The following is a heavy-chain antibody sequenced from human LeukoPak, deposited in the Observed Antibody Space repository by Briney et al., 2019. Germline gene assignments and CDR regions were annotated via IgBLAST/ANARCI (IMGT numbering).Heavy chain of an antibody. CDR1: GYSISSGYY. Sequence: KSSETLSLTCTVSGYSISSGYYWGWIRQPPGKGLEWIGSIYYSGSTHYTPSLKSRVTISIDTSKNQFSLKLNSVTAADTAVYYCARGRRDGYTLYYMDVWGKGTTVTISS. J-gene: IGHJ6*03. D-gene: IGHD5-24*01. CDR2: IYYSGST. V-gene: IGHV4-38-2*02. CDR3: ARGRRDGYTLYYMDV.